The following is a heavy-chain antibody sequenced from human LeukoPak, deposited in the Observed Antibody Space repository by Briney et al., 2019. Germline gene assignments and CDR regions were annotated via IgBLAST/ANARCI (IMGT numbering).Heavy chain of an antibody. J-gene: IGHJ4*02. CDR3: ARDETGYCSSTSCSPFDY. CDR1: GYTFTSYG. CDR2: ISAYNGNT. V-gene: IGHV1-18*01. Sequence: VASVKVSCKASGYTFTSYGISWVRPAPGQGLEWMGWISAYNGNTNYAQKLQGRVTMTTDTSTSTAYMELRSLRSDDTAVYYCARDETGYCSSTSCSPFDYWGQGTLVTVSS. D-gene: IGHD2-2*03.